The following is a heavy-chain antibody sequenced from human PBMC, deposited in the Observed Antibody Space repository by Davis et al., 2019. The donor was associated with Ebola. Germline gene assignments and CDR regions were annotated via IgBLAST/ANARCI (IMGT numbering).Heavy chain of an antibody. CDR1: GFTFSSYS. J-gene: IGHJ6*03. CDR2: ISSSSSYI. D-gene: IGHD2-2*01. CDR3: ARDRFYCSSTSCYFDPCPKGCDYYYMDV. V-gene: IGHV3-21*01. Sequence: PGGSLRLSCAASGFTFSSYSMNWVRQAPGKGLQWVSSISSSSSYIYYADSVKGRFTISRDNAKNSLYLQMNSLRAEDTAVYYCARDRFYCSSTSCYFDPCPKGCDYYYMDVWGKGTTVTVSS.